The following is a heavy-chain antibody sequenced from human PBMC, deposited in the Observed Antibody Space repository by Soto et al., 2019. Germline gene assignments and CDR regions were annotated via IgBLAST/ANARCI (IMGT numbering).Heavy chain of an antibody. D-gene: IGHD3-10*01. Sequence: GGSLRLSSAVSGFTFNSNDMTWVRQAPGKGLEWVSTISSSGAFTYHADSVRGRLTISRDNSKNTVYLQMNSLRAEDTAVYYCVKHQVSLVRGISPFDYWGQGALVTVSS. CDR2: ISSSGAFT. CDR1: GFTFNSND. J-gene: IGHJ4*02. V-gene: IGHV3-23*01. CDR3: VKHQVSLVRGISPFDY.